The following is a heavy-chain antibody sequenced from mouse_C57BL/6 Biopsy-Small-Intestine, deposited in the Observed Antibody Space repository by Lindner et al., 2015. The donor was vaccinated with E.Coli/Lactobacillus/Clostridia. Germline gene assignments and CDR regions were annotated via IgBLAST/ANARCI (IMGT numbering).Heavy chain of an antibody. CDR2: IYPGDGDI. V-gene: IGHV1-82*01. Sequence: VQLQESGPELVKPGASVKISCKASGYAFSSSWMNWVKQRPGKGLEWIGRIYPGDGDINYNGKFKGKATLTADKSSSTAYMQLSSLTSEDSAIYYCARGDAMDYWGQGTSVTVSS. CDR1: GYAFSSSW. J-gene: IGHJ4*01. CDR3: ARGDAMDY.